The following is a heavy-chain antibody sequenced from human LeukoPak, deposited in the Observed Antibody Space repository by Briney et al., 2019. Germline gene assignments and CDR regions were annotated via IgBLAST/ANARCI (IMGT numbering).Heavy chain of an antibody. Sequence: PWGSLRLSCAASGFTFSDYAMNWVRQAPGKGLEWVAVISYAGTNKYYADSVKGRFTISRDISRNTVYLHMDSLRDEDTAVYFCARGGYYYDTTGSPGDYWGQGTLVTVPS. CDR1: GFTFSDYA. V-gene: IGHV3-30*03. CDR2: ISYAGTNK. CDR3: ARGGYYYDTTGSPGDY. J-gene: IGHJ4*02. D-gene: IGHD3-22*01.